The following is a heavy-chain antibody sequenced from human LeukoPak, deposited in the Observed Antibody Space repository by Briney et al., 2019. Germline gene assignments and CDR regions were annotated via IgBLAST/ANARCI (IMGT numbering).Heavy chain of an antibody. V-gene: IGHV4-4*07. D-gene: IGHD3-22*01. J-gene: IGHJ4*02. Sequence: KPSETLPLTCTVSGGSISSYYWSWIRQPAGKGLEWIGRIYTSGSTNYNPSLKSRVTMSVDTSKNQFSKNQFSLKLSSVTAADTAVYYCAREVRGYSDYWGQGTLVTVSS. CDR2: IYTSGST. CDR3: AREVRGYSDY. CDR1: GGSISSYY.